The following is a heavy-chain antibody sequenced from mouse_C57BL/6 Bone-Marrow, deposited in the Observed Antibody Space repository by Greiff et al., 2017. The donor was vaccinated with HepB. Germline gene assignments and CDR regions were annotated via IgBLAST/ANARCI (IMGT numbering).Heavy chain of an antibody. Sequence: ESGPGLVKPSQSLSLTCSVTGYSITSGYYWNWIRQFPGNKLEWMGYISYDGSNNYNPSLKNRISITRDTSKNQFFLKLNSVTTEDTATYYCAREAWITTVVGAMDYWGQGTSVTVSS. J-gene: IGHJ4*01. V-gene: IGHV3-6*01. CDR3: AREAWITTVVGAMDY. CDR1: GYSITSGYY. CDR2: ISYDGSN. D-gene: IGHD1-1*01.